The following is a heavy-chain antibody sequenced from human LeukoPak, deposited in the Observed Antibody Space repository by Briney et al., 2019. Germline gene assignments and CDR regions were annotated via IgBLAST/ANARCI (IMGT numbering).Heavy chain of an antibody. V-gene: IGHV3-23*01. D-gene: IGHD3-3*01. J-gene: IGHJ4*02. Sequence: GGSLRLSCAASGFTVSNNYMSWVRQAPGKGLEWVSSITANGDRTSYVDSVKGRFTISRDNSKNTLYLQMSSLRAEDTAVYYCATFGVIVRNNYLDYWGQGALVAVSS. CDR2: ITANGDRT. CDR3: ATFGVIVRNNYLDY. CDR1: GFTVSNNY.